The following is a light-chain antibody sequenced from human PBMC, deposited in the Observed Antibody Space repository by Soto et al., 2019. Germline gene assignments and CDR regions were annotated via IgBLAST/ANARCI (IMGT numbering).Light chain of an antibody. CDR2: GSS. Sequence: DIVLTQSPGTLSLSPGERATLSCRASETVNSKYLAWYQRKAGQAPRLLIYGSSSRATGIPDRFSGSGSGTDFTLTISRLEPEDFAMYYCQQYGTSPWTFGQGTKVEVK. CDR1: ETVNSKY. J-gene: IGKJ1*01. V-gene: IGKV3-20*01. CDR3: QQYGTSPWT.